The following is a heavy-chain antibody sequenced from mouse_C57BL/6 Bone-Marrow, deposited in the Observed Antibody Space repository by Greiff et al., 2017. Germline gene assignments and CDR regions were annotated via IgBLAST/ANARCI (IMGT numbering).Heavy chain of an antibody. CDR3: ASRGYYDGSSYAMYY. CDR2: IYPRDGST. D-gene: IGHD1-1*01. J-gene: IGHJ4*01. CDR1: GYTFTGYD. V-gene: IGHV1-85*01. Sequence: QVQLQQSGPELVKPGASVKLSCKASGYTFTGYDINWVKQRPGQGLEWIGWIYPRDGSTKYNEKFKGKATLTVDTSSSTSYMELHSLPSGVSAVYFSASRGYYDGSSYAMYYWDRGNSVTVS.